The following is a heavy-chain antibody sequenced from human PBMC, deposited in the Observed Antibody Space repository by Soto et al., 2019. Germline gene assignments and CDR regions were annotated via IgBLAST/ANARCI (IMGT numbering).Heavy chain of an antibody. D-gene: IGHD2-15*01. Sequence: SETLSLTCTVSGGSISSYYWSWIQQPPGKGLEWIWYIYYRGSTNYNPSLKSRVTISVDTSKNQFSLKLSSVTAADTAVYYCARFSAATGWFDPWGQGTLVTVSS. CDR2: IYYRGST. J-gene: IGHJ5*02. CDR3: ARFSAATGWFDP. V-gene: IGHV4-59*01. CDR1: GGSISSYY.